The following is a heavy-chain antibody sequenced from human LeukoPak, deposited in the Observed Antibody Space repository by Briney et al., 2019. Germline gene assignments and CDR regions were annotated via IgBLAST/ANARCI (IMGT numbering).Heavy chain of an antibody. CDR1: GYSFTSYD. V-gene: IGHV1-8*01. CDR3: ARGLAVAGTGY. D-gene: IGHD6-19*01. J-gene: IGHJ4*02. CDR2: MNPNSGNT. Sequence: ASVKVSCKASGYSFTSYDLSWVRQATGQGLEWMGWMNPNSGNTGYAQKFQGRVTMTRDTSISTAYMELTSLTSEDTPIYYCARGLAVAGTGYWGQGTLVTVSS.